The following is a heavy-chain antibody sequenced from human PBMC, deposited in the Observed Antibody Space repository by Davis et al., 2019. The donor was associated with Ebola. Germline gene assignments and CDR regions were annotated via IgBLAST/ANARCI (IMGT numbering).Heavy chain of an antibody. CDR1: GGSISSYY. J-gene: IGHJ6*02. CDR2: IYYSGST. CDR3: ARLKIGGLYGMDV. D-gene: IGHD3-16*01. V-gene: IGHV4-59*01. Sequence: MPSETLSLTCTVSGGSISSYYWSWIRQPPGKGLEWIGYIYYSGSTNYNPSLKSRVTISVDTSKNQFSLKLSSVTAADTAVYYCARLKIGGLYGMDVWGQGTTATVSS.